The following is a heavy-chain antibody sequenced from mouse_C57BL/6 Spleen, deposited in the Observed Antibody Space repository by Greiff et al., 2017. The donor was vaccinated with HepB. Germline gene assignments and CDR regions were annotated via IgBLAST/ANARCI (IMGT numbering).Heavy chain of an antibody. V-gene: IGHV5-16*01. D-gene: IGHD2-3*01. CDR1: GFTFSDYY. J-gene: IGHJ3*01. CDR3: ARALYDGYSAWFAY. CDR2: INYDGSST. Sequence: EVMLVESEGGLVQPGSSMKLSCTASGFTFSDYYMAWVRQVPEKGLEWVANINYDGSSTYYLDSLKSRFIISRDNAKNILYLQMSSLKSEDTATYYCARALYDGYSAWFAYWGQGTLVTVSA.